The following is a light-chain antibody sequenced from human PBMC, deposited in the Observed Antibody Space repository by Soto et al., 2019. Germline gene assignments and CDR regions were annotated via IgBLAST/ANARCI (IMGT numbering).Light chain of an antibody. CDR2: NSF. V-gene: IGKV3-11*01. CDR1: QSVNIC. Sequence: VLNQISATLDLVSVHRATLSWRPSQSVNICVAWYQQKPGQAPTLLLLNSFTRASGIPARFSGSGSGTDFALTISSLEPGDFAVYYCQQRSDWPPALTFGGGTKVDIK. J-gene: IGKJ4*01. CDR3: QQRSDWPPALT.